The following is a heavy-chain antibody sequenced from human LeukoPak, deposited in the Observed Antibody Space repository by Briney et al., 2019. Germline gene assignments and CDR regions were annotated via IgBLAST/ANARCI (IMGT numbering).Heavy chain of an antibody. CDR1: GYSISSSYY. CDR3: ARGVTSISRGSYGY. V-gene: IGHV4-38-2*01. D-gene: IGHD3-16*01. CDR2: CYHSGNT. Sequence: SETLSLTCAVSGYSISSSYYWGWIRQPPENGLEWSGICYHSGNTYYNPSFKSRVTISVDTFRNQLSLKLRSVTAADTAVYYCARGVTSISRGSYGYWGQGNLVTVSS. J-gene: IGHJ4*02.